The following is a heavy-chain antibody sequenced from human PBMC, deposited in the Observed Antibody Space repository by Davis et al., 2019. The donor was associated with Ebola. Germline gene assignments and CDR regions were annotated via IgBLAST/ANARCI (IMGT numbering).Heavy chain of an antibody. Sequence: ASVKVSCKASGYTFTGYYMHWVRQAPGQGLEWMGWINPNSGGTNYAQNFQGRVTMTRDTSISTAYMELSRLRSDDTAVYYCAREVDDYGDYWFDPWGQGTLVTVSS. CDR3: AREVDDYGDYWFDP. J-gene: IGHJ5*02. D-gene: IGHD4-17*01. CDR2: INPNSGGT. CDR1: GYTFTGYY. V-gene: IGHV1-2*02.